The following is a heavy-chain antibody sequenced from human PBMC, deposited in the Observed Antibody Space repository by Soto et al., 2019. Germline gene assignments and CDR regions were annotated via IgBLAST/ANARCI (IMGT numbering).Heavy chain of an antibody. V-gene: IGHV1-69*08. CDR3: ARDPHLGGSDHGGFDP. CDR1: GGTFSSYT. J-gene: IGHJ5*02. CDR2: IIPILGIA. D-gene: IGHD2-15*01. Sequence: QVQLVQSGAEVKKPGSSVKVSCKASGGTFSSYTISWVRQAPGQGLEWMGRIIPILGIANYAQKLQGRVTITADKSTSTAYMELSSLRSEDTAVYYCARDPHLGGSDHGGFDPWGQGTLVTVSS.